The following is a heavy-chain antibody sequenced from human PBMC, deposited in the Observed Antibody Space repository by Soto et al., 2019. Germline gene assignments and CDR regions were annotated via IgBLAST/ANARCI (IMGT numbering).Heavy chain of an antibody. D-gene: IGHD3-10*01. CDR1: GFTIRNYW. Sequence: EVQLVESGGGLVQPGGSLRLSCAASGFTIRNYWMHWVRQVPGKGLVWVSRINGDGSKNYADSVKGRFTISSDNAKNTLYLQMNTLGVEDTAFYYCARDSPLVRGVGFDYWGPGTLVTVSS. J-gene: IGHJ4*02. CDR3: ARDSPLVRGVGFDY. V-gene: IGHV3-74*01. CDR2: INGDGSK.